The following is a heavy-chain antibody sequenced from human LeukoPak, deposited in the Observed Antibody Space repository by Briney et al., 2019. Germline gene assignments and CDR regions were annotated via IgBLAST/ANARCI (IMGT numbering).Heavy chain of an antibody. CDR1: GFTFSSYG. J-gene: IGHJ3*02. CDR3: AKESWSTDSGKEAFDI. CDR2: ISYDATNK. V-gene: IGHV3-30*18. Sequence: PGGSLRLSCAASGFTFSSYGIHWVRQAPGKGLEWVAFISYDATNKYFTDSVKGRFTISGDNSKKTLYLQMNSLRPEDTAVYYCAKESWSTDSGKEAFDIWGQGTMVTVSS. D-gene: IGHD3-10*01.